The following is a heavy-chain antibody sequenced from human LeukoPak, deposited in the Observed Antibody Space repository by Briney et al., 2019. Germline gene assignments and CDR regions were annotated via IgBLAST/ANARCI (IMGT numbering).Heavy chain of an antibody. J-gene: IGHJ6*03. V-gene: IGHV4-34*01. CDR3: ARDRVGQQLVGRKNNYYYMDV. CDR1: GGSFSGYY. D-gene: IGHD6-13*01. CDR2: INHSGST. Sequence: SSETLSLTCAVYGGSFSGYYWSWIRQPPGKGLEWIGEINHSGSTNYNPSLKSRVTISVDTSRNQFSLKLRSVTAADTAVYYCARDRVGQQLVGRKNNYYYMDVWGKGTTVTISS.